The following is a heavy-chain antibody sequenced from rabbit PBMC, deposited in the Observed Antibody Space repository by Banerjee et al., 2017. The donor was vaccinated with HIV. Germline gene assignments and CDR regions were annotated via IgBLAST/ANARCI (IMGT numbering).Heavy chain of an antibody. D-gene: IGHD3-1*01. CDR3: ARHVHFVGSDL. Sequence: QQLEESGGGLVKPGGTLTLTCKASGIDFSSYYMSWVRQAPGKGLEWIGYIDPVFGSTYYASWVNGRFTISKTSSTTVTLQMTSLTAADTATYFCARHVHFVGSDLWGPGTLVTVS. CDR1: GIDFSSYY. V-gene: IGHV1S40*01. J-gene: IGHJ6*01. CDR2: IDPVFGST.